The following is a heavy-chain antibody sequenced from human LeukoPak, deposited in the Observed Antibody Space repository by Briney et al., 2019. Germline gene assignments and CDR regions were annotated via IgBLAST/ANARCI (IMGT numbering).Heavy chain of an antibody. D-gene: IGHD4-17*01. CDR2: IKQDGSEK. V-gene: IGHV3-7*05. J-gene: IGHJ4*02. CDR1: GFTFSSYW. Sequence: GGSLRLSCAASGFTFSSYWMSWVRQAPGKGLEWVANIKQDGSEKYYVDSVKGRFTISRDNAKNSLYLQMNSLRAEDTAVYYCARAKDYARQPSDYWGQGTLVTVSS. CDR3: ARAKDYARQPSDY.